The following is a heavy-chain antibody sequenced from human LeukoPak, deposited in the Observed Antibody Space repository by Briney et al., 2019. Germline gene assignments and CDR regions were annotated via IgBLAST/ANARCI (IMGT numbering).Heavy chain of an antibody. Sequence: SETLSLTCTVSGGSIDSYHWSWIRHPAGRGLEWIGRIYTSGSTNYNPSLKSRVTMSVDTSKNQFSLKLSSVTAADAAVYYCARVAQKLERIALAATPEWRANWYFDLWGRGTLVSVSS. J-gene: IGHJ2*01. CDR2: IYTSGST. CDR3: ARVAQKLERIALAATPEWRANWYFDL. CDR1: GGSIDSYH. D-gene: IGHD6-19*01. V-gene: IGHV4-4*07.